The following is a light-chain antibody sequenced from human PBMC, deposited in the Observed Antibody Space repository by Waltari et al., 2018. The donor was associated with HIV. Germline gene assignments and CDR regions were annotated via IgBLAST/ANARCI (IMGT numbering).Light chain of an antibody. CDR2: RND. Sequence: QPVLPQPPSASRSPAQRLLPSCSATTPIIANNSVTSFPQGQGGAPHLVFYRNDQRPPGVPYRFSAAKSGSSATLAITGLQPDDEAAYHCASWDDSLSHWVFGGGTKLTV. CDR3: ASWDDSLSHWV. J-gene: IGLJ3*02. V-gene: IGLV1-44*01. CDR1: TPIIANNS.